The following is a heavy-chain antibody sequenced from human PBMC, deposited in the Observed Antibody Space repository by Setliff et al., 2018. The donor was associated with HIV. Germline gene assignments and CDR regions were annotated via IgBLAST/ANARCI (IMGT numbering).Heavy chain of an antibody. J-gene: IGHJ6*03. CDR2: VYARGSA. CDR3: ARASSRLNCSGGSCYYMDV. CDR1: GDSMNSVSYS. Sequence: SETLSLTCTVSGDSMNSVSYSWAWLRQSAGKGPEWIGHVYARGSANYNPSLKSRVTISVDTSKNQFSLGLSSVTAADTAVYYGARASSRLNCSGGSCYYMDVWGKGTTVTVSS. D-gene: IGHD2-15*01. V-gene: IGHV4-61*09.